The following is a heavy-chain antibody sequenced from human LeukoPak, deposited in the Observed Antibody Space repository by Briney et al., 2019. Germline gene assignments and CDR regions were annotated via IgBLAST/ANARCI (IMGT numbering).Heavy chain of an antibody. J-gene: IGHJ4*02. CDR2: ISSSSSYI. Sequence: GGSLRLSCAASGFTFSSYSMNWVSQAPGKGLEWVSSISSSSSYIYYADSVKGRFTISRDNAKNSLYLQMNSLRAEDTAVYYCARELYYYDSSGYIDYWGQGTLVTVSS. V-gene: IGHV3-21*01. D-gene: IGHD3-22*01. CDR1: GFTFSSYS. CDR3: ARELYYYDSSGYIDY.